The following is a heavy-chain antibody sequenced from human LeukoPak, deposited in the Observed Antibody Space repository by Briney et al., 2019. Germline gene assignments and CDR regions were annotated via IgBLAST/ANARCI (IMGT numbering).Heavy chain of an antibody. D-gene: IGHD6-13*01. J-gene: IGHJ3*01. CDR2: VSPDSANT. V-gene: IGHV1-18*01. CDR1: GYTFATSS. CDR3: ARVRDSSNWWGPFDV. Sequence: ASVNVSCKTSGYTFATSSITWVRQAPGQRLEWMGWVSPDSANTYYVQKLQGRATMTTDTSTSTAYMELRSLTSDDTAVYYRARVRDSSNWWGPFDVWGQGTMVTVSS.